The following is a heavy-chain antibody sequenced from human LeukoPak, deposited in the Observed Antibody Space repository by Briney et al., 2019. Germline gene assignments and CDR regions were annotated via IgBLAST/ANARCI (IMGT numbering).Heavy chain of an antibody. D-gene: IGHD6-13*01. V-gene: IGHV3-30*02. Sequence: GGSLRLSCAASGFTFSSYGMHWVRQAPGKGLEWAAFIRYDGSNKYYADSVKGRFTISRDNSKNTLYLQMNSLRAEDTAVYYCAKGHSSYFDYWGQGTLVTVSS. CDR1: GFTFSSYG. J-gene: IGHJ4*02. CDR2: IRYDGSNK. CDR3: AKGHSSYFDY.